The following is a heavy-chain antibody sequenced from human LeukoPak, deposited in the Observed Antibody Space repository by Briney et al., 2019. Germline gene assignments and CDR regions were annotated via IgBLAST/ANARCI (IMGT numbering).Heavy chain of an antibody. CDR1: GGSFSGYY. Sequence: SETLSLTCAVYGGSFSGYYWSWIRQPPGKGLEWIGEINHSGSTNYNPSLKSRVTISVDTSKNQFSLKLSSVTAADTAVYYCARVSWPNDAFDIWGQGTMVTVSS. V-gene: IGHV4-34*01. CDR3: ARVSWPNDAFDI. D-gene: IGHD2/OR15-2a*01. CDR2: INHSGST. J-gene: IGHJ3*02.